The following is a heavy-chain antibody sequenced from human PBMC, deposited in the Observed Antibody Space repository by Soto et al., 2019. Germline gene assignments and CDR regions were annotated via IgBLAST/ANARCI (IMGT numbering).Heavy chain of an antibody. CDR1: GGSISSGGYS. CDR3: ARVGGYYYDSSGYYGWFDP. J-gene: IGHJ5*02. CDR2: IYHSGST. V-gene: IGHV4-30-2*01. Sequence: PWETLSLTCAVSGGSISSGGYSWSWIRQPPGKGLEWIGYIYHSGSTYYNPSLKSRVTISVDRSKNQFSLKLSSVTAADTAVYYCARVGGYYYDSSGYYGWFDPWGQGTLVTV. D-gene: IGHD3-22*01.